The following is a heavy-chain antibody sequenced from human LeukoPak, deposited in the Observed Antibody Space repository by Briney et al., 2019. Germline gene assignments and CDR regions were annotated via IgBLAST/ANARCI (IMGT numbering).Heavy chain of an antibody. CDR3: ARGGYSGSYYGSEYFQH. Sequence: GRSLRLSCAASGFTFSSYAMHWVRQAPGKGLEWVAVISYDGSNKYYADSVKGRFTISRDNSKNTLYLQMNSLRAEDTAVYYCARGGYSGSYYGSEYFQHWGQGTLVTVSS. V-gene: IGHV3-30-3*01. CDR1: GFTFSSYA. D-gene: IGHD1-26*01. J-gene: IGHJ1*01. CDR2: ISYDGSNK.